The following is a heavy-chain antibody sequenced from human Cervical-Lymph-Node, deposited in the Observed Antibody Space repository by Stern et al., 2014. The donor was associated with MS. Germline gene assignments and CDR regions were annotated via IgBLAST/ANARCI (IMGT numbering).Heavy chain of an antibody. V-gene: IGHV3-11*01. CDR1: GFTFSDYY. CDR3: ARKSCAHRGPDRCAFDI. D-gene: IGHD3-22*01. J-gene: IGHJ3*02. Sequence: MQLVESGGGLVKPGGSLRLSCAASGFTFSDYYMSWIRQATGKGLEGVSYISSSGSTIYYADSVKGRFTISRDNAKNSLYLQMDSLRAEDTAVYYCARKSCAHRGPDRCAFDIWGQGTMVTVSS. CDR2: ISSSGSTI.